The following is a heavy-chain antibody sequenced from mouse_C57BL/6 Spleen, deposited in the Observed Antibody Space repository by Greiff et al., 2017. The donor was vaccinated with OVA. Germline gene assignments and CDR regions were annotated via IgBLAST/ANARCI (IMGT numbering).Heavy chain of an antibody. V-gene: IGHV3-6*01. CDR1: GYSITSGYY. CDR2: ISYDGSN. Sequence: EVQRVESGPGLVKPSQSLSLTCSVTGYSITSGYYWNWIRQFPGNKLEWMGYISYDGSNNYNPSLKNRISITRDTSKNQFFLKLNSVTTEDTATYYCAREDWDVECYFDYWGQGTTLTVSS. CDR3: AREDWDVECYFDY. J-gene: IGHJ2*01. D-gene: IGHD4-1*01.